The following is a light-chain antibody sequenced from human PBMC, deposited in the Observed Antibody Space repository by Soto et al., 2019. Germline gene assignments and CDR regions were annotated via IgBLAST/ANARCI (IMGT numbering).Light chain of an antibody. CDR1: HNVNIN. Sequence: IVLTQSPATLSVSLGERATLSCRASHNVNINLAWYQQKPGQAPRLLVYGASTRATDIPARFSGSGSGTEFTLTISSLQSEDCAIYYCQQYFNWWTFGQGTKVDIK. J-gene: IGKJ1*01. V-gene: IGKV3-15*01. CDR3: QQYFNWWT. CDR2: GAS.